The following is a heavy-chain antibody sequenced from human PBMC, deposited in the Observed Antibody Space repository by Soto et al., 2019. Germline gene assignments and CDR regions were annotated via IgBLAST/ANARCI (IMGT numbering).Heavy chain of an antibody. CDR2: MFYGVST. D-gene: IGHD3-3*01. CDR3: ARLPARDLMDY. CDR1: GSSINSSGYY. V-gene: IGHV4-39*01. Sequence: SETLSLTCTVSGSSINSSGYYWGWIRQPPGKGLEWIGSMFYGVSTYYNPSLKSRVTVSVDTSKNQFSLNLSSVTAADTAGYFCARLPARDLMDYWGKGTRVTVSS. J-gene: IGHJ4*02.